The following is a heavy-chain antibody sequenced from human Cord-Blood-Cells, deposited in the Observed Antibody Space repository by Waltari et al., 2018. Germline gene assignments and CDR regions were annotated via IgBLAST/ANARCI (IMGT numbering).Heavy chain of an antibody. CDR2: IYQSGST. CDR3: ARGYSSSSGGYYYGMDV. CDR1: GGSISSSNW. V-gene: IGHV4-4*02. J-gene: IGHJ6*02. D-gene: IGHD6-6*01. Sequence: QVQLQESGPGLVKPSGTLSLTCAVSGGSISSSNWWSWVRQPPGKGLEWIGEIYQSGSTNYNPALKSRVTISVDKSKNQFSLKLSSVTAAVTAVYYCARGYSSSSGGYYYGMDVWGQGTTVTVSS.